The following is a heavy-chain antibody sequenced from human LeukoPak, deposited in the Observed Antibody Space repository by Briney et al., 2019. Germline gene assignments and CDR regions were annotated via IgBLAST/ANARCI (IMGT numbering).Heavy chain of an antibody. CDR1: GGTFSSYA. CDR2: IIPIFGTA. Sequence: GASVKVSCKASGGTFSSYAISWVRQAPGQGLEWMGGIIPIFGTANYAQKFQGRVTITADESTSTAYMELSSLRSEDTAVYYCARGPGGDYGSGSPTFDYWGQGTLVTVSS. CDR3: ARGPGGDYGSGSPTFDY. V-gene: IGHV1-69*13. J-gene: IGHJ4*02. D-gene: IGHD3-10*01.